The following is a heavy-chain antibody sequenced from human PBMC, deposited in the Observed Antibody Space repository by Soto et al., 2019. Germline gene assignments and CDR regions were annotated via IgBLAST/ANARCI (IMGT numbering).Heavy chain of an antibody. CDR2: TYYRSKWYN. Sequence: PSQTLSLTCAISGDSVSSNSAAWNWIRQSPSRGLEWLGRTYYRSKWYNDYAVSAKSRITINPDTSKNQFSLQLNSVTPEDTAVYYCAREDSLYSFGVVSIRYGMDVWGQGTTVTVSS. CDR3: AREDSLYSFGVVSIRYGMDV. CDR1: GDSVSSNSAA. D-gene: IGHD3-3*01. J-gene: IGHJ6*02. V-gene: IGHV6-1*01.